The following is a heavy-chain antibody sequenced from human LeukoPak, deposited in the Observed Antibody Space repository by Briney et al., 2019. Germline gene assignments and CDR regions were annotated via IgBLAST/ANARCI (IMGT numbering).Heavy chain of an antibody. CDR3: ARLPGYSSFYYGMDV. D-gene: IGHD6-19*01. V-gene: IGHV3-53*01. J-gene: IGHJ6*02. Sequence: GGSLRLSCAASGFTVSSNYMSWVRQAPGKGLEPASVIYSGGSTYYADSVKGRFTIYRDNSKNTLYIQMNSLRAEDTAVYYCARLPGYSSFYYGMDVWGQGTTATVSS. CDR2: IYSGGST. CDR1: GFTVSSNY.